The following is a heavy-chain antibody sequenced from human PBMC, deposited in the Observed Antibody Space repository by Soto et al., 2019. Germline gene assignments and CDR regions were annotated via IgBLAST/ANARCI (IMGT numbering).Heavy chain of an antibody. D-gene: IGHD6-13*01. CDR3: ANALAAPGALDY. J-gene: IGHJ4*02. Sequence: GGSLRLACAASGFTFSSDAMSCVRQAPGKGVEWVSAISGSGGSTYYADSVKGRFTISRDNSKNTLYLKINSLSAEDTAVYYCANALAAPGALDYWGQATLVTVSS. CDR2: ISGSGGST. V-gene: IGHV3-23*01. CDR1: GFTFSSDA.